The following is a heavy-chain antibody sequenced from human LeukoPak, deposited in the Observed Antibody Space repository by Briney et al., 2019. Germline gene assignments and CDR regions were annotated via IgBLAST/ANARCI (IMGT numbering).Heavy chain of an antibody. CDR1: GFSFSSYA. Sequence: GGSLRLSCAASGFSFSSYAMTWVRQAPGKGLEWVSASGSGGSTYYADSVKGRFTISRDNSKNTLYLQMNSLRAEDTAVYYCAREVATPYYYYYYYMDVWGKGTTVTVSS. J-gene: IGHJ6*03. D-gene: IGHD5-12*01. V-gene: IGHV3-23*01. CDR2: SGSGGST. CDR3: AREVATPYYYYYYYMDV.